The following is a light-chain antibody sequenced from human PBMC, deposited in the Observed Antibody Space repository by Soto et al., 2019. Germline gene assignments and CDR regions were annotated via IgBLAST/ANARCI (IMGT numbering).Light chain of an antibody. V-gene: IGKV4-1*01. J-gene: IGKJ4*01. Sequence: IVMTQSPDSLAVSLGERATINCKSSQSVLYSSNNKNYLAWYQQKPGQPPKLLIYWASTRESGVPDRFSGSGSGTDFTLTISSLQAEDVAVYYCQQYYSNHLTFGGGTKVDIK. CDR1: QSVLYSSNNKNY. CDR3: QQYYSNHLT. CDR2: WAS.